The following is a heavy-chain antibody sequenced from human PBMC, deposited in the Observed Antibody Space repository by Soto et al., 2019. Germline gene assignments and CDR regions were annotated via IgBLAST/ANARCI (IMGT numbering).Heavy chain of an antibody. D-gene: IGHD6-13*01. CDR1: GGTFSSYA. CDR2: IIPIFGTA. Sequence: SVKVSCKASGGTFSSYAISWVRQAPGQGLEWMGGIIPIFGTANYAQKFQGRVTITADESTSTAYMELSSLRSEDTAVYYCAGALKESLIAADAFDSWGQGTRVTVAS. J-gene: IGHJ3*02. V-gene: IGHV1-69*13. CDR3: AGALKESLIAADAFDS.